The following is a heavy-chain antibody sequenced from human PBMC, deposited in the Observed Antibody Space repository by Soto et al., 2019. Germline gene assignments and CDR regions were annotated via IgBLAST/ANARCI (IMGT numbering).Heavy chain of an antibody. D-gene: IGHD2-8*02. Sequence: PGGSLSLSCAVSGFICSSYDMSWVRQAPGKGLEWVSTILVGGSTHYEDSVKGRFTISRDTSKNTVYLQMNSLTAGDTAVYYCAKATATGGGAFEICGQGTMVTVSS. CDR3: AKATATGGGAFEI. CDR2: ILVGGST. J-gene: IGHJ3*02. V-gene: IGHV3-23*01. CDR1: GFICSSYD.